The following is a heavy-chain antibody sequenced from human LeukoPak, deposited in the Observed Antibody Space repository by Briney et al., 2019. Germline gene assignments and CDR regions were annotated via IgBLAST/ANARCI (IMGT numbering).Heavy chain of an antibody. V-gene: IGHV4-39*01. CDR3: ARQNYWYYHDSSEPLYYFDY. D-gene: IGHD3-22*01. CDR2: IYYSGST. Sequence: PSETLSLTCTVSGGSISSSSYYWGWIRQPPGKGLEWIGSIYYSGSTYYNPSLKSRVTISVDTSKNQFSLKLSSVTAADTAVYYCARQNYWYYHDSSEPLYYFDYWGQGTLVTVSS. J-gene: IGHJ4*02. CDR1: GGSISSSSYY.